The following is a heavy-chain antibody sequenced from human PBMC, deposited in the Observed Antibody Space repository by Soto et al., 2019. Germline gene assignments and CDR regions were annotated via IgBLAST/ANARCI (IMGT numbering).Heavy chain of an antibody. CDR2: ISYDGSNK. CDR1: GFTFSSYG. CDR3: ATSHSSSWYSDYYMDV. J-gene: IGHJ6*03. D-gene: IGHD6-13*01. V-gene: IGHV3-30*03. Sequence: PGGSLRLSCAASGFTFSSYGMHWVRQAPGKGLEWVAVISYDGSNKYYADSVKGRFTISRDNAKNSLYLQMNSLRAEDTAVYYCATSHSSSWYSDYYMDVWGKGTTVTVSS.